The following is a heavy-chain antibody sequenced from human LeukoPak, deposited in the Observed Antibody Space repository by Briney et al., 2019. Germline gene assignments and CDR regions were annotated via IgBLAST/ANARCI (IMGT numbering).Heavy chain of an antibody. CDR3: ARVAIAAAGVFDY. CDR2: ISSSGSTI. V-gene: IGHV3-11*04. J-gene: IGHJ4*02. D-gene: IGHD6-13*01. Sequence: GGSLRLSCVASGFTFSDYYMSWIRQAPGKGLEWISYISSSGSTIYYADSVKGRFTISRDNAKNSLYLQMNSPRAEDTAVYYCARVAIAAAGVFDYWGQGTLVTVSS. CDR1: GFTFSDYY.